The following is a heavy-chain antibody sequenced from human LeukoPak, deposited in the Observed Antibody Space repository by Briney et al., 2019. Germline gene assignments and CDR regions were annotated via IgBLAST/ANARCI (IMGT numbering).Heavy chain of an antibody. CDR2: IYGGGST. V-gene: IGHV3-53*01. Sequence: GGSLRLSCAASGLTVSSNYMSWVRQAPGKGLEWVSVIYGGGSTYYSGSVKGRFPISRDNSKNTLYLQMNSLSAEDTAVYYCAREDPGHWSRRAFDIWGQGTVVTVTS. D-gene: IGHD2-8*02. CDR1: GLTVSSNY. CDR3: AREDPGHWSRRAFDI. J-gene: IGHJ3*02.